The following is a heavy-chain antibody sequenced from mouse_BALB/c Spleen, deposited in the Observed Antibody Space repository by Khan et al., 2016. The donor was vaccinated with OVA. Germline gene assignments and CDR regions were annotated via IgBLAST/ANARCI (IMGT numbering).Heavy chain of an antibody. CDR1: GYTFTDYY. J-gene: IGHJ3*01. CDR2: IYPGSDNT. Sequence: QVRLQQSGAELARPGASVTLSCKASGYTFTDYYINWMRQRTGQGLEWIGEIYPGSDNTYYNEKFKGKATLTADKSSSTAYMQLSRLTSEDSAVYFCAREWAAWFPYWGQGTLVTVSA. CDR3: AREWAAWFPY. V-gene: IGHV1-77*01.